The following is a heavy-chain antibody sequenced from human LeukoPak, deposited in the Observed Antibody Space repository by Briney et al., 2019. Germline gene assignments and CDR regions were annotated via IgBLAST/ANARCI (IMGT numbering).Heavy chain of an antibody. D-gene: IGHD3-3*01. V-gene: IGHV3-13*01. Sequence: GGSLRLSCAASGFTFSSYDMHWVRQATGKGLEWVSAIGTAGDTYYPGSVKGRFTISRENAKNSLYLQMNSLGAGDTAVYYCARGRRSAWSGYYAGMDAWGQGTTVTVSS. J-gene: IGHJ6*02. CDR3: ARGRRSAWSGYYAGMDA. CDR2: IGTAGDT. CDR1: GFTFSSYD.